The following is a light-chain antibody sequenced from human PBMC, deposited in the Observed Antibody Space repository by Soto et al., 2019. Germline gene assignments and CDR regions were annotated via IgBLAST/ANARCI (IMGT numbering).Light chain of an antibody. CDR1: QSVSSSY. CDR2: GAS. Sequence: EIVLTQSPGTLSLSPGERATLSCRASQSVSSSYLAWYQQKPGQAPRLLIYGASSRATGIPDRFSGSGSGTDFTLTISRLEPEDFAVYYCQGGRTFGQGTKVEIK. V-gene: IGKV3-20*01. J-gene: IGKJ1*01. CDR3: QGGRT.